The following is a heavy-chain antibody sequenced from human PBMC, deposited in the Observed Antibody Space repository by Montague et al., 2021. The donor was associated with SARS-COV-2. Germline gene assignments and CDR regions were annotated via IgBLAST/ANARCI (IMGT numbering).Heavy chain of an antibody. Sequence: SETLSLTCTVSGGSFSGYYWNWIRQAPGRGLEWIGYMYHSGATIYNPSLKSRVTISLDTSKHQFFLNLSSVTAADTAVYYCARRPFTTVGDYYATDVWGQGTTVTVSS. J-gene: IGHJ6*02. CDR1: GGSFSGYY. D-gene: IGHD1-1*01. V-gene: IGHV4-59*01. CDR2: MYHSGAT. CDR3: ARRPFTTVGDYYATDV.